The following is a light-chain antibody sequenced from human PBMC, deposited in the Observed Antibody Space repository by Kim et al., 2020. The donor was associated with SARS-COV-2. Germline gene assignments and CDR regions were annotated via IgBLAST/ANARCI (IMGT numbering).Light chain of an antibody. CDR2: SND. J-gene: IGLJ2*01. V-gene: IGLV1-44*01. CDR1: SSNIGSNT. CDR3: AAWDDSLSGLV. Sequence: QSVLTQPPSASGTPGQRLTISCSGSSSNIGSNTVKWYQQLPGTAPKLLIYSNDQRPSGVPDRFSGSKSGTSASLAISGLQSEDEADYHCAAWDDSLSGLVFGGGTKLTVL.